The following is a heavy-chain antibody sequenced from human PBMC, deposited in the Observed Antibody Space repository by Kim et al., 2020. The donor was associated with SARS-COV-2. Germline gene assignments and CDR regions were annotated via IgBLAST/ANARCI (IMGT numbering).Heavy chain of an antibody. CDR3: ARGSPLTTVVTPDY. D-gene: IGHD4-17*01. J-gene: IGHJ4*02. V-gene: IGHV1-46*04. CDR1: GYTFTSFY. CDR2: INLGDGTT. Sequence: ASVKVSCKASGYTFTSFYMHWVRQAPGKGLEWMGLINLGDGTTNYAQKLQGRVSMTRDTSTDTLYMELSSLRSEDTAVYYCARGSPLTTVVTPDYWGQGTLVTVSS.